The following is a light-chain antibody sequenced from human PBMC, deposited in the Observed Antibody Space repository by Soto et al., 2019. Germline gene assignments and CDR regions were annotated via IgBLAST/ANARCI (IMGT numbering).Light chain of an antibody. CDR1: NSDVGTYNY. CDR2: DVT. CDR3: CSYAGSSSFRVL. Sequence: QSALTQPRSVSGSPGQSVTISCTGTNSDVGTYNYVSWYQQHPGKAPKLIIYDVTKRPSGVPDRFSGSKSGNTAFLIISGLQAADEAEYYCCCCSYAGSSSFRVLFGGGTKLTVL. V-gene: IGLV2-11*01. J-gene: IGLJ2*01.